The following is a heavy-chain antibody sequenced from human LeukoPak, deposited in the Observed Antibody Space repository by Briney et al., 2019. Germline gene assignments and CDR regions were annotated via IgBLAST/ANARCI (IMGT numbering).Heavy chain of an antibody. CDR1: GLTFSDFW. V-gene: IGHV3-74*01. CDR3: ATGHSYGYDY. J-gene: IGHJ4*02. Sequence: GGSLRLSCAASGLTFSDFWMHWVRQTPGKGLVWVALVKGDGRTTIYADSVKGRFTISRDNAKNTLYLQMNSLRADDSGVYYCATGHSYGYDYWGQGVLVIVSS. D-gene: IGHD5-18*01. CDR2: VKGDGRTT.